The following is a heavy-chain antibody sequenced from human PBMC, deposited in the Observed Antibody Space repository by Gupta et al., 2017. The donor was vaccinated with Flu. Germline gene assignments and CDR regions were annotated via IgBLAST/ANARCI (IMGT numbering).Heavy chain of an antibody. Sequence: QVPLVQSGADVAKPGAALMLVCETSGYTCSGYSLHWVRQAPGQGLEWMGLINPGRGATRYAQKFQGRVAMTRDTSKTTIYMDLSGLKSDDTAVYYCASKRQFCSEGSWYSFDLSYDMDVWGQGTAVIVS. V-gene: IGHV1-2*02. J-gene: IGHJ6*02. D-gene: IGHD2-15*01. CDR3: ASKRQFCSEGSWYSFDLSYDMDV. CDR1: GYTCSGYS. CDR2: INPGRGAT.